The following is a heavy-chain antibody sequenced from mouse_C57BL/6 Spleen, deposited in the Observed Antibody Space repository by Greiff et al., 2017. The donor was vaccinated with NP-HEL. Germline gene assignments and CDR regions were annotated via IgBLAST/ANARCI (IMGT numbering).Heavy chain of an antibody. Sequence: VQLQQSGPELVKPGASVKLSCKASGYTFTSYDINWVKQRPGQGLEWIGWLYPRDGSTKYNEKFKGKATLTVDTSSSTAYMELHSLTSEDSAVYFCARGFITTVVEGWYFDVWGTGTTVTVSS. J-gene: IGHJ1*03. D-gene: IGHD1-1*01. CDR3: ARGFITTVVEGWYFDV. CDR2: LYPRDGST. CDR1: GYTFTSYD. V-gene: IGHV1-85*01.